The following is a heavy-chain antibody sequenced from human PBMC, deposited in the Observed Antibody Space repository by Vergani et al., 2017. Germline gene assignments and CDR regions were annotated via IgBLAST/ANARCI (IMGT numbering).Heavy chain of an antibody. J-gene: IGHJ4*02. D-gene: IGHD4-17*01. V-gene: IGHV3-9*01. CDR1: GCSLSRFW. Sequence: VQLVETGGGVVQPGGSLRLSCAASGCSLSRFWMSWVRQAPEKGLEWVSGISWNSGSIGYADSVKGRFTISRDTSKKTLSLQMRSLRADDTAVYYCAKDGRENSDYGYFDYWGQGTLVTVSS. CDR3: AKDGRENSDYGYFDY. CDR2: ISWNSGSI.